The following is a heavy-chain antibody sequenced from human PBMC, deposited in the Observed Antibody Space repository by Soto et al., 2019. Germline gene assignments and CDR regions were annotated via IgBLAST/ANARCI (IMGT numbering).Heavy chain of an antibody. J-gene: IGHJ5*02. D-gene: IGHD3-22*01. CDR1: GGSINSYY. CDR2: IHYTGTT. V-gene: IGHV4-59*08. Sequence: SETLSLTCTVSGGSINSYYWSWIRQPPGKGLEWIGYIHYTGTTTYSPSLKSRVTISVDTSMNQISLKLSSVTAADTAFYYCARLGGYYQSLDTWGQGTLVTVSS. CDR3: ARLGGYYQSLDT.